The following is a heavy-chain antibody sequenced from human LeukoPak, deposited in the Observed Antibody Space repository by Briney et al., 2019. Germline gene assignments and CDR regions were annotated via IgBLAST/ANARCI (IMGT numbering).Heavy chain of an antibody. CDR1: GFTFSGSA. D-gene: IGHD1-1*01. CDR3: TRQATGTPDY. V-gene: IGHV3-73*01. CDR2: IRSKANSYAT. Sequence: GGXLXXXCAASGFTFSGSAMHWVRQASGKGLEWVGRIRSKANSYATAYAASGKGRFTISRDDSKNTAYLQMNSLKTEDTAVYYCTRQATGTPDYWGQGTLVTVSS. J-gene: IGHJ4*02.